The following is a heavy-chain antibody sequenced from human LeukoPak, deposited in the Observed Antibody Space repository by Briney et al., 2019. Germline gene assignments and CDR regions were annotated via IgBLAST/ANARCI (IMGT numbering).Heavy chain of an antibody. D-gene: IGHD3-22*01. Sequence: GGSLRLSCVASGFTFKSYEMNWVRQAPGKGLEWVSYISSSGSTIYYADSVKGRFTISRDNAKNSLYLQMNSLRADDTAVYYCARGGSVDYYYDSRDYWGQGALVTVSS. CDR2: ISSSGSTI. V-gene: IGHV3-48*03. CDR3: ARGGSVDYYYDSRDY. CDR1: GFTFKSYE. J-gene: IGHJ4*02.